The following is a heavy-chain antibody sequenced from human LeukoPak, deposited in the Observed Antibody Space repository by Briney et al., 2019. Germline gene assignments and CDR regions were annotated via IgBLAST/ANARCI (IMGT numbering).Heavy chain of an antibody. J-gene: IGHJ4*02. CDR3: AREDVDTAMVDY. CDR2: ISYDGSNK. V-gene: IGHV3-30-3*01. D-gene: IGHD5-18*01. Sequence: PGGSLRLSCAASGFTFSSYAMHWVRQAPGKGLEWVAVISYDGSNKYYADSVKGRFTISRDNSKNTLYLQMNSLRAEDTAVYYCAREDVDTAMVDYWGQGTLVTVSS. CDR1: GFTFSSYA.